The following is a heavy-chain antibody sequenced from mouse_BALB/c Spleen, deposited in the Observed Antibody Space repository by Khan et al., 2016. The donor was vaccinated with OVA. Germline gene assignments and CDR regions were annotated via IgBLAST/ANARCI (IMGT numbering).Heavy chain of an antibody. Sequence: VQLKESGPGLVKPSQSLSLTCTVTGYSITSGYGWNWIRQFPGNKLEWMDYISYSGSTNYNPSLKSRISITRDTSKNQFFLQLNSVTTEDTATYYCARTARIEYWGQGTTVTVSS. CDR1: GYSITSGYG. J-gene: IGHJ2*01. V-gene: IGHV3-2*02. CDR2: ISYSGST. CDR3: ARTARIEY. D-gene: IGHD1-2*01.